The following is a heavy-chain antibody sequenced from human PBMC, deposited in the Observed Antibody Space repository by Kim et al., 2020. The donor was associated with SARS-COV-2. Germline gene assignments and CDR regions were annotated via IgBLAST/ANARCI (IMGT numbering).Heavy chain of an antibody. Sequence: SVKVSCKASGGTFSSYAISWVRQAPGQGLEWMGGIIPIFGTANYAQKFQGRVTITADESTSTAYMELSSLRSEDTAVYYCARPSGYSSSWSLYGMDVWGQGTTVTVSS. D-gene: IGHD6-13*01. CDR2: IIPIFGTA. CDR3: ARPSGYSSSWSLYGMDV. V-gene: IGHV1-69*13. J-gene: IGHJ6*02. CDR1: GGTFSSYA.